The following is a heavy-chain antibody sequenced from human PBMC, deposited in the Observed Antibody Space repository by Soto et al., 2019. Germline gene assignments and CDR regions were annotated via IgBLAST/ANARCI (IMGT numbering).Heavy chain of an antibody. CDR1: GFTFSSYS. CDR3: ARSDYYGSGGFPFDY. J-gene: IGHJ4*02. CDR2: ISSSSSYI. V-gene: IGHV3-21*01. Sequence: EVQLVESGGGLVKPGGSLRLSCAASGFTFSSYSMNWVRQAPGKGLEWVSSISSSSSYIYYADSVKGRFTISRDNAQNSLYLQMNSLRAEDTAVDFCARSDYYGSGGFPFDYWGQGALVTVSS. D-gene: IGHD3-10*01.